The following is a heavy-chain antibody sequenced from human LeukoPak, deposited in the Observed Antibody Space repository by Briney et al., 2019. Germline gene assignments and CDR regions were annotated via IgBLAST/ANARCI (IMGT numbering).Heavy chain of an antibody. CDR3: ARDLVDYYDSSGYYLY. V-gene: IGHV3-21*01. CDR1: GFTFSSYS. Sequence: GGSLRLSCAASGFTFSSYSMNWVRQAPGKGLEWVSSISSSSSYIYYADSVKGRFTISRDNAKNSLYLQMNSLRAEDTAVYYCARDLVDYYDSSGYYLYWGQGTQVTVSS. CDR2: ISSSSSYI. J-gene: IGHJ4*02. D-gene: IGHD3-22*01.